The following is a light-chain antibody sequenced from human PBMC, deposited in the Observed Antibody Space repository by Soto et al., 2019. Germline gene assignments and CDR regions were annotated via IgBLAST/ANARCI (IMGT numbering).Light chain of an antibody. V-gene: IGKV1-39*01. CDR3: QQSYSTPPT. Sequence: DIQMTQSPSSLAASVGDRVTITCRASQSISSYLNWYQQKPGKAPTLLIYVASSLQSGVPSRFSGSGAGTDFTLTISSLQPEDFATYFCQQSYSTPPTFGQGTRLE. J-gene: IGKJ5*01. CDR2: VAS. CDR1: QSISSY.